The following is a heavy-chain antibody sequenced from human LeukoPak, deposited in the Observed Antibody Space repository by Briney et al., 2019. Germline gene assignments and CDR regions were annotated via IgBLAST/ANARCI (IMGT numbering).Heavy chain of an antibody. Sequence: SETLSLTCAVYGGSFSGYYWSWIRQPPGKGLEWIGEINHSGSTNYNPSLKSRVTISVDTSKNQFSLKLSSVTAADTAVYYYARIDGSGSYLFDYWGQGTLVTVSS. D-gene: IGHD3-10*01. J-gene: IGHJ4*02. CDR2: INHSGST. CDR1: GGSFSGYY. V-gene: IGHV4-34*01. CDR3: ARIDGSGSYLFDY.